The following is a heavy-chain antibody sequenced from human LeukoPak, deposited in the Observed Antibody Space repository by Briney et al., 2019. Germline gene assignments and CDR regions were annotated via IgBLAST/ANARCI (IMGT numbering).Heavy chain of an antibody. V-gene: IGHV4-39*01. CDR3: ARRTGGSQYWLNY. CDR2: IYYSGST. CDR1: GGSISSSSYY. D-gene: IGHD2-8*02. Sequence: SETLSLTCTVSGGSISSSSYYWGWIRQPPGKGLEWIGSIYYSGSTYYNPSLKSRVTISVDTSKNQFSLKLSSVTAADTAVYYCARRTGGSQYWLNYWGQGTLVTVSS. J-gene: IGHJ4*02.